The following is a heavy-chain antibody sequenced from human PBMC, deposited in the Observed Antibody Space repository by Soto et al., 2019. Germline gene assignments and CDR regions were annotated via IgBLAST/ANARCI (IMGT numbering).Heavy chain of an antibody. CDR3: VRDGSKTLRDWFDP. CDR2: VYATGTT. D-gene: IGHD3-10*01. CDR1: GGSISKFY. V-gene: IGHV4-4*07. J-gene: IGHJ5*02. Sequence: PSETLSLTCSVSGGSISKFYWSWIRKTAGKGLEWMGRVYATGTTDYNPSLRSRVAMSVDISRKTFSLRPTSVTAADTGMYYCVRDGSKTLRDWFDPWGQGKLVTVSS.